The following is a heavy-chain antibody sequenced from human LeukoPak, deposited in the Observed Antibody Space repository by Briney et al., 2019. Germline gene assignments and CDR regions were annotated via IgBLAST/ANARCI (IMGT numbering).Heavy chain of an antibody. CDR1: GYTFSYYY. CDR2: IHPNSGGT. V-gene: IGHV1-2*06. J-gene: IGHJ3*02. CDR3: ARADVFDM. Sequence: ASVKVSCKASGYTFSYYYLHWVRQAPGQGLEWMGRIHPNSGGTNSAQSFQGRVTMTRDTSISTAYMELNRLRSDDTAAYYCARADVFDMWGQGTMVAVSS.